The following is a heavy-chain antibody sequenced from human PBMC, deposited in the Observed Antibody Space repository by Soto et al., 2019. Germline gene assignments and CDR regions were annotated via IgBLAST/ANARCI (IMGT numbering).Heavy chain of an antibody. CDR2: IYPGDSDT. CDR3: ARHAPQTTVVTPQVYYYGMDV. CDR1: GYSFTRYW. Sequence: PGESLKISCKGSGYSFTRYWIGWVRQMPGKGLEWMGIIYPGDSDTRYSPSFQGQVTISADKSISTAYLQWSSLKASDTAMYYCARHAPQTTVVTPQVYYYGMDVWGQGTTVTVSS. D-gene: IGHD4-17*01. V-gene: IGHV5-51*01. J-gene: IGHJ6*02.